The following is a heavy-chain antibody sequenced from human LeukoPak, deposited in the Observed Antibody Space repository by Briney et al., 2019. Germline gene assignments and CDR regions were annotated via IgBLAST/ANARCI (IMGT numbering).Heavy chain of an antibody. V-gene: IGHV3-21*04. CDR3: AKDINYDSSGNSPCFDY. Sequence: GGSLRLSCAASGFTFSTYSMNWVRQAPGKGLEWVSSISGTSSYIYYADSVKGRFTISRDNAKNSLYLQMNSLRAEDTALYYCAKDINYDSSGNSPCFDYWGQGTLVTVSS. J-gene: IGHJ4*02. D-gene: IGHD3-22*01. CDR1: GFTFSTYS. CDR2: ISGTSSYI.